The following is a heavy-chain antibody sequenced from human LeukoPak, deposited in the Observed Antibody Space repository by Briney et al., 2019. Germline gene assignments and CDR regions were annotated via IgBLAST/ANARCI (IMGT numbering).Heavy chain of an antibody. CDR3: ARGSIGYSSTPDYYYYYGMDV. Sequence: SVKVSCKASGGTFSSYATSWVRQAPEQGLEWMGGIIPIFGTANYAQKFQGRVTITADESTSTAYMELSSLRSEDTAVYYCARGSIGYSSTPDYYYYYGMDVWGQGTTVTVSS. CDR1: GGTFSSYA. V-gene: IGHV1-69*13. J-gene: IGHJ6*02. D-gene: IGHD6-19*01. CDR2: IIPIFGTA.